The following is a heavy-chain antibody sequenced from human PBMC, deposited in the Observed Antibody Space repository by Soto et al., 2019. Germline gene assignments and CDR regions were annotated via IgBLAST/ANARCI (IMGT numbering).Heavy chain of an antibody. Sequence: SETLSLTCAVSGGSISSSNWWSWVRQPPGKGLEWIGEIYHSVSTNYNPSLKSRVTISVDKSKNQFSLKLSSVTAADTAVYYCARRNIVVVPADFDYLGQGTLVTVSS. J-gene: IGHJ4*02. CDR1: GGSISSSNW. CDR3: ARRNIVVVPADFDY. CDR2: IYHSVST. D-gene: IGHD2-2*01. V-gene: IGHV4-4*02.